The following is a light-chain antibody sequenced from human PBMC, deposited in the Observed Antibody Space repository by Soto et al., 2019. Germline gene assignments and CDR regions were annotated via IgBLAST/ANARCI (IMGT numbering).Light chain of an antibody. Sequence: IHITQSELYVYVSGGESGNSACLSCQGVSTWLAWYQQKPGKAAKVLIYELSLLQSGVPSRFSGSGSGTDFTLTICSLQPEDFTTYYCQHSKSFPITFGQGTRLEIK. V-gene: IGKV1-12*01. CDR1: QGVSTW. CDR2: ELS. J-gene: IGKJ5*01. CDR3: QHSKSFPIT.